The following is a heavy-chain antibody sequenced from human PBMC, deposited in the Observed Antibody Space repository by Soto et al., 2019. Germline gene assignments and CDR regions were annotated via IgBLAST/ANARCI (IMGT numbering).Heavy chain of an antibody. CDR1: GGSISSDY. D-gene: IGHD2-15*01. V-gene: IGHV4-59*01. CDR2: IYYTGST. J-gene: IGHJ6*02. CDR3: ARALLGVVVVAAREMDV. Sequence: QVQLQESGPGLVKPSETLSLTCSVSGGSISSDYWSCIRQPPGKGLEWIGSIYYTGSTNYNPSLPMRVTISVDTSTNHFSPNLRSVTAADTAVYYCARALLGVVVVAAREMDVWGQGTTVTVPS.